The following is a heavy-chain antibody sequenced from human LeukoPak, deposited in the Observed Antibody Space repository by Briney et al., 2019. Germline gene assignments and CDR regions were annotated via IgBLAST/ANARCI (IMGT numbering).Heavy chain of an antibody. CDR1: GGSIDRGTYY. Sequence: PSQTLSLTCTVSGGSIDRGTYYWSWIRQPAGKGLEWIGRVYTSGTPKYNPSLKSRVTISVDTSRNQFSLKLSSVTAADTAVYYCARGGIPDYWGQGILVTVSS. V-gene: IGHV4-61*02. J-gene: IGHJ4*02. CDR3: ARGGIPDY. CDR2: VYTSGTP. D-gene: IGHD2-21*01.